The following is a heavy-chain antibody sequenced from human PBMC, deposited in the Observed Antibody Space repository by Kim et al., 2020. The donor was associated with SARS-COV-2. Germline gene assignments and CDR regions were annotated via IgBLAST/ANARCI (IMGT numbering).Heavy chain of an antibody. CDR3: ARVLSYGADYNDFDY. Sequence: SETLSLTCTVSGYFISSGYYWGWIRQFPGKGLEWIESIYASGFGYYNPSLKSRVTVSVDTSKNQFSLRLSSVTATDTAVYYCARVLSYGADYNDFDYWGRGILVTVSS. CDR1: GYFISSGYY. D-gene: IGHD5-18*01. V-gene: IGHV4-38-2*02. CDR2: IYASGFG. J-gene: IGHJ4*02.